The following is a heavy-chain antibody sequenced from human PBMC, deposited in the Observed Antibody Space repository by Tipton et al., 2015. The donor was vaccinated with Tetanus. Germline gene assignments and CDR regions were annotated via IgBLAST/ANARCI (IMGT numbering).Heavy chain of an antibody. J-gene: IGHJ2*01. CDR3: ATMTPVDWYFDR. D-gene: IGHD4-23*01. CDR2: AYYSGST. CDR1: GGSISSSSYY. V-gene: IGHV4-39*07. Sequence: TLSLTCTVSGGSISSSSYYWGWIRQPPGKGLEWIGSAYYSGSTYYNPSLKSRVTISVDTSKNQLSLKLTSVTAADTAVYYCATMTPVDWYFDRWGRGTLVTVSS.